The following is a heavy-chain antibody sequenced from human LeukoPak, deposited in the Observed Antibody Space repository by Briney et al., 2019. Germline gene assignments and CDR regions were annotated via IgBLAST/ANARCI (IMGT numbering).Heavy chain of an antibody. CDR3: ARDDCSGGSCYLVRGMDV. CDR1: GFTFSSYA. J-gene: IGHJ6*02. D-gene: IGHD2-15*01. Sequence: PGGSLRLSCAASGFTFSSYAMHWVRQAPGKGLEWVPVISYDGSNKYYADSVKGRFTISRDNSKNTLYLQMNSLRAEDTAVYYCARDDCSGGSCYLVRGMDVWGQGTTVTVSS. V-gene: IGHV3-30-3*01. CDR2: ISYDGSNK.